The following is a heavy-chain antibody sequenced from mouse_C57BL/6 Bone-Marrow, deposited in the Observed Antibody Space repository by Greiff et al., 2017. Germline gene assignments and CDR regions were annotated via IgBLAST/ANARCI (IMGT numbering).Heavy chain of an antibody. CDR3: ARLEYYGSSSYYFDY. D-gene: IGHD1-1*01. CDR2: IHPNSGST. V-gene: IGHV1-64*01. CDR1: GYTFTSYW. J-gene: IGHJ2*01. Sequence: QVQLQQPGAELVKPGASVKLSCKASGYTFTSYWMHWVKQRPGQGLEWIGMIHPNSGSTNYNEKFKSKATLTVDKSSSTAYMQLSSLTSDDSAVYYWARLEYYGSSSYYFDYWGQGTTLTVSS.